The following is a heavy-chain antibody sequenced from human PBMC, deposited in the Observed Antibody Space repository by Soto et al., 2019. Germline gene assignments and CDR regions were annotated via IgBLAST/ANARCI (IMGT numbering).Heavy chain of an antibody. CDR3: ARQTTVTHPADWYFDI. CDR2: INPSGGST. V-gene: IGHV1-46*01. D-gene: IGHD4-17*01. Sequence: QVQLVQSGAEVKKPGASVKVSCKASGYTFTSYYMHWVRQAPGQGLEWMGIINPSGGSTSYAQKFQGRVTMTRDTSTSTVYMELSSLRSEDTAVYYCARQTTVTHPADWYFDIWGRGTLVTVSS. CDR1: GYTFTSYY. J-gene: IGHJ2*01.